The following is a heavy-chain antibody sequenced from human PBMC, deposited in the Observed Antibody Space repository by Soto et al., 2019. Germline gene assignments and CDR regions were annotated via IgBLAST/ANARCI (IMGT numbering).Heavy chain of an antibody. V-gene: IGHV4-39*01. CDR1: GASISSSSYY. CDR3: ASKKEWLQFDAFDI. Sequence: PSETLSLTCTVSGASISSSSYYWGWIRQPPGKGLEWIGSIYYSGSTFSNPSLKSRVTISEDTSKNQFSLNLSSVTAADTAVYYCASKKEWLQFDAFDIWGQGKMVTVSS. D-gene: IGHD5-12*01. J-gene: IGHJ3*02. CDR2: IYYSGST.